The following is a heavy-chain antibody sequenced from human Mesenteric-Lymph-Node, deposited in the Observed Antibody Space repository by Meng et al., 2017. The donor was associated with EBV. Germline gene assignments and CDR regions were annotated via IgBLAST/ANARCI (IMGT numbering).Heavy chain of an antibody. CDR2: IYSSGST. CDR3: ARGSDNGVKTAIHMFDF. Sequence: QLQLQESGPGLVKPSEXLSLTCTVPGGSISGGGNYWGWIRQPPGKGLEWIGSIYSSGSTYFNPSLRSRVSISIDLSKNQFSLRVNSVTAADTAVYYCARGSDNGVKTAIHMFDFWGQGTLVTVSS. J-gene: IGHJ4*02. V-gene: IGHV4-39*07. D-gene: IGHD2-21*02. CDR1: GGSISGGGNY.